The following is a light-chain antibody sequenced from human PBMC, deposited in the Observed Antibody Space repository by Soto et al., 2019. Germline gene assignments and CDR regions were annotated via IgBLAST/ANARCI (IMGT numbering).Light chain of an antibody. J-gene: IGKJ2*01. Sequence: DIQMTQSPSTLSASVGDRVTITCRASQSISSWLAWYQQKSGKAPKLLIYKASTLESGVPSRFSGSGSGTEFTLTISSLQPDDFAIYYCQQYNSDPYTFGQGTNLEIK. CDR2: KAS. CDR1: QSISSW. CDR3: QQYNSDPYT. V-gene: IGKV1-5*03.